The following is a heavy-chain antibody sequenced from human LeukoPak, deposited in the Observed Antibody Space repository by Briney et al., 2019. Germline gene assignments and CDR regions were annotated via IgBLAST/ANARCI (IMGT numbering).Heavy chain of an antibody. CDR3: AKVGEDYGGKFAPGYYYYYMDV. V-gene: IGHV5-51*01. D-gene: IGHD4-23*01. CDR2: IYPGDSDT. J-gene: IGHJ6*03. Sequence: ESLKISCKGSGYSFTSYWIGWVRQMPGKGLEWMGIIYPGDSDTRYSPSFQGQVTISADKSISTAYLQWSSLRAEDTAVYYCAKVGEDYGGKFAPGYYYYYMDVWGKGTTVTVSS. CDR1: GYSFTSYW.